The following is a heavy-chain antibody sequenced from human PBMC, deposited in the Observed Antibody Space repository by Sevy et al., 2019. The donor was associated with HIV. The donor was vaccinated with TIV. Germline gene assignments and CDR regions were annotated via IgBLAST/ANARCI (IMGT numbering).Heavy chain of an antibody. Sequence: GGSLRRSCVGFGFTSSDYYMSWIRQAPGKGLEWVSYISGSGSTIDYEDSVKGRFTISRDNAKNSLYLKMNSLRAEDSAVYYCAREKRQDYYYYGMDVWGQGTTVTVSS. D-gene: IGHD1-1*01. J-gene: IGHJ6*02. CDR3: AREKRQDYYYYGMDV. CDR2: ISGSGSTI. CDR1: GFTSSDYY. V-gene: IGHV3-11*01.